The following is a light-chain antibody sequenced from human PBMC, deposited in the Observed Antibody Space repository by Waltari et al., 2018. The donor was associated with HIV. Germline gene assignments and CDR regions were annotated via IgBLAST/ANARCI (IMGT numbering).Light chain of an antibody. CDR1: QSVSSN. J-gene: IGKJ2*01. Sequence: EIVLTQPPPTCSSSPGEQAPLSCRPSQSVSSNLAWYQQKPGQAPRLLIYGASTRATGIPARFSGSGSGTEFTLTISSLQSEDFAVYYCQQYNNWPPYTFGQGTKLEIK. CDR3: QQYNNWPPYT. CDR2: GAS. V-gene: IGKV3-15*01.